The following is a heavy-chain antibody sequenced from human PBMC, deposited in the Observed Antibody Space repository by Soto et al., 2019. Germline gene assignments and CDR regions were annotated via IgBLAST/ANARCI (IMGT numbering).Heavy chain of an antibody. CDR2: IYYSGST. D-gene: IGHD3-10*01. V-gene: IGHV4-59*01. CDR1: GGSISSYY. J-gene: IGHJ4*02. CDR3: ASEDGYYGSGSYHY. Sequence: KSSETLSLTCTVSGGSISSYYWGWIRQPPGKGLEWIGYIYYSGSTNYNPSLKSRVTISVDTSKNQFSLKLSSVTAADTAVYYCASEDGYYGSGSYHYWGQGTLVTVSS.